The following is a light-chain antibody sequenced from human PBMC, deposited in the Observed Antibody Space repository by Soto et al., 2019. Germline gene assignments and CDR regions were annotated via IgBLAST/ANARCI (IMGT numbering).Light chain of an antibody. J-gene: IGLJ2*01. Sequence: QSVLTQPPSVSEAPRQRVTIPCSGSSSNIGNNAVNWYQQLPGKAPKLLIYYDDLLPSGVSDRFSGSKSGTSASLAISGLQSEDEADYYCAAWDDSLNAVVFGGGTQLTVL. CDR3: AAWDDSLNAVV. CDR1: SSNIGNNA. CDR2: YDD. V-gene: IGLV1-36*01.